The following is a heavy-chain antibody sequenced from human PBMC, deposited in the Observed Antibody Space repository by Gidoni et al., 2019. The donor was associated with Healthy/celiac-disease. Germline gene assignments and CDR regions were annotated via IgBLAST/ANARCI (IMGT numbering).Heavy chain of an antibody. CDR1: GFTFSSYG. CDR3: AREPSDYGDYTNYWYFDL. Sequence: QVQLVESGGGVVQPGRSLSISCAASGFTFSSYGMQWVRQAPGKGLGWVAVIWYDGSNKYYADSVKGRFTISRDNSKNTLYLQMNSLRAEDTAVYYCAREPSDYGDYTNYWYFDLWGRGTLVTVSS. CDR2: IWYDGSNK. J-gene: IGHJ2*01. D-gene: IGHD4-17*01. V-gene: IGHV3-33*01.